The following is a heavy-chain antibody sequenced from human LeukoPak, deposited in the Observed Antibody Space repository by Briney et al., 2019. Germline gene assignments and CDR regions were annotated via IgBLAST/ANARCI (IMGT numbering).Heavy chain of an antibody. CDR2: IYYSGST. J-gene: IGHJ4*02. CDR1: GGSISSYY. V-gene: IGHV4-59*08. D-gene: IGHD3-10*01. Sequence: SETLSLTCTVSGGSISSYYWSWIRQPPGKGLEWIGYIYYSGSTNYNPSLKSRVTISVDTSKDQFSLKLSSVNAADTAMYYCARGPITMVRGVTMYYFDYWGQGTLVTVSS. CDR3: ARGPITMVRGVTMYYFDY.